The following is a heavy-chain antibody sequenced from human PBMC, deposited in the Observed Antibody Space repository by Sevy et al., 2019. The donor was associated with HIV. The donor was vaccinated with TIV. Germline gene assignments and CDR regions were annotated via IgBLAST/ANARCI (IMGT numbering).Heavy chain of an antibody. V-gene: IGHV3-15*01. CDR1: GFTFSNAW. J-gene: IGHJ4*02. D-gene: IGHD4-17*01. CDR2: IKSTTDGGTT. CDR3: TTDLGTTVTLGRDY. Sequence: GGSLRLSCAASGFTFSNAWMSWVRQAPGKGLEWVGRIKSTTDGGTTDYAAPVKGRFTISRDDSKNTLYLQMNSLKTEDTAVYYGTTDLGTTVTLGRDYWGQGTLVTVSS.